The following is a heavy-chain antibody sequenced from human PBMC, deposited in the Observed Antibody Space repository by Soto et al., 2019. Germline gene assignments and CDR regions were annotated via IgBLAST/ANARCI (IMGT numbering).Heavy chain of an antibody. J-gene: IGHJ6*02. V-gene: IGHV4-34*01. D-gene: IGHD6-6*01. Sequence: QVQLQQWGAGLLKPSETLSLTCAVYGGSFSGYYWSWIRQPPGKGLEWIGEINHSGSTNYNPSLKSRVTISLDTSKNQFSLKLSSVTAADTAVYYCARGVLHYYGMDVWGQGTTVTVSS. CDR3: ARGVLHYYGMDV. CDR2: INHSGST. CDR1: GGSFSGYY.